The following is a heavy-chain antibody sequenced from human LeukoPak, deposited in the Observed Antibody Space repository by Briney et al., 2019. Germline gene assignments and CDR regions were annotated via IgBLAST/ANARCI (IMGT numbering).Heavy chain of an antibody. V-gene: IGHV3-23*01. J-gene: IGHJ4*02. Sequence: GGSLRLSCAASGFTFSSYAMSWVRQAPGKGLEWVSAINDSGGSTYYADSVKGRFTISRDNSKNTLYLQMNSLRAEDTAVYYCARGYFYYDSSGYATLDYWGQKTLVTVSS. D-gene: IGHD3-22*01. CDR1: GFTFSSYA. CDR3: ARGYFYYDSSGYATLDY. CDR2: INDSGGST.